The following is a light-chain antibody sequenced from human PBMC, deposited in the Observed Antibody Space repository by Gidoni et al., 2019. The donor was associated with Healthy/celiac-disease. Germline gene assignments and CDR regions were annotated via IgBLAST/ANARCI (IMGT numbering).Light chain of an antibody. CDR1: QSVSSSY. CDR3: QQYGSSQT. V-gene: IGKV3-20*01. Sequence: EIVLTQSPGTLSLSPGERATLSCRASQSVSSSYLAWYQQKPGQAPRLLIYGASSRAPGIPDRFSGSGSGTDFTLTISRLETEDFAVYYCQQYGSSQTFGQGTKVEIK. J-gene: IGKJ1*01. CDR2: GAS.